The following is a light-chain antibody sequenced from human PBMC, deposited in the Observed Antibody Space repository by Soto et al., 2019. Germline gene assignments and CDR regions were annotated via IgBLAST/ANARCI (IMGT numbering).Light chain of an antibody. CDR2: EVS. CDR1: SSDVGGYNY. J-gene: IGLJ1*01. Sequence: QSALTQPASVSGSPGQSITISCSGTSSDVGGYNYVSWYQQHPGKAPKLMIYEVSNRPSGVSNRFSGSKSGNTASLTISGLQAEDEADYYCSSYTSSNTGVFGTGTKAPS. V-gene: IGLV2-14*01. CDR3: SSYTSSNTGV.